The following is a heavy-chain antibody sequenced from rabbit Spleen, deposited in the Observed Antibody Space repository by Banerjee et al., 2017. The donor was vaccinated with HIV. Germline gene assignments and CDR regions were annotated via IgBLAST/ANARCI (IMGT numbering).Heavy chain of an antibody. Sequence: QSLEESGGDLVKPGASLTLTCTASGISFSSSDYMCWVRQAPGKGLEWISCIYGGSSGFTYSASWAKGRFTCSKATSSTITLQMTSLTVTDAATYFYSRDSDSSVSSDGMNLWGPGTLVTVS. D-gene: IGHD1-1*01. CDR1: GISFSSSDY. V-gene: IGHV1S40*01. J-gene: IGHJ6*01. CDR3: SRDSDSSVSSDGMNL. CDR2: IYGGSSGFT.